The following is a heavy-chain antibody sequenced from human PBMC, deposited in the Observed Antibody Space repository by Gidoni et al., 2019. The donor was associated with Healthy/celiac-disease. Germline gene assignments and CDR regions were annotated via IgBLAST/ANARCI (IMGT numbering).Heavy chain of an antibody. Sequence: QVQLQESGPGLVKPSEPLSLTCAVSGYSISSGYYWGWIRQPPGKGLEWSGSIYHSGSTYYNPSLKSRVTISVDTAKNQFSLKLSSVTAADTAVYYCARDPPHKVEVAARENYWGQGTLVTVSS. CDR3: ARDPPHKVEVAARENY. J-gene: IGHJ4*02. D-gene: IGHD2-15*01. CDR2: IYHSGST. CDR1: GYSISSGYY. V-gene: IGHV4-38-2*02.